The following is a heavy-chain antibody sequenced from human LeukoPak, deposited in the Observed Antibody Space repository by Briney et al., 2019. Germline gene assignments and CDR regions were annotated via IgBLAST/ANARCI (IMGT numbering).Heavy chain of an antibody. CDR1: GFTFSSYS. V-gene: IGHV3-21*01. Sequence: AGGSLRLSCAASGFTFSSYSMNWVRQAPGKGLEWVSSISSSSSYIYYADSVKGRFTISRDNAKNSQYLQMNSLRAEDTAVYYCARGRVTMVRGATHYYYYGMDVWGQGTTVTVSS. CDR2: ISSSSSYI. D-gene: IGHD3-10*01. CDR3: ARGRVTMVRGATHYYYYGMDV. J-gene: IGHJ6*02.